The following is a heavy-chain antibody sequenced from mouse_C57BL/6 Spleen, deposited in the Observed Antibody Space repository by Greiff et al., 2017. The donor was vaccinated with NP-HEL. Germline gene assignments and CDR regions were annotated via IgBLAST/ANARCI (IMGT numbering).Heavy chain of an antibody. CDR3: ARERRGAMDY. J-gene: IGHJ4*01. CDR1: GFTFSDYG. CDR2: ISSGSSTI. V-gene: IGHV5-17*01. D-gene: IGHD3-3*01. Sequence: EVNVVESGGGLVKPGGSLKLSCAASGFTFSDYGMHWVRQAPEKGLEWVAYISSGSSTIYYADTVKGRFTISRDNAKNTLFLQMTSLRSEDTAMYYCARERRGAMDYWGQGTSVTVSS.